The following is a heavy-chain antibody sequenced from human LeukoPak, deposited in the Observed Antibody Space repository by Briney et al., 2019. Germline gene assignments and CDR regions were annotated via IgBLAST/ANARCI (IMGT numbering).Heavy chain of an antibody. J-gene: IGHJ4*02. CDR2: IYYTGST. D-gene: IGHD3-10*01. V-gene: IGHV4-59*08. Sequence: PSETLSLTCSVSGGTINNYYWSWIRQPPGKGLEWIACIYYTGSTYYNPSLKSRVIIAVDTSKNQFSLTLSSVTAADTAVYFGARHNAGQRTWIGEVDYWGQGALVTVSS. CDR3: ARHNAGQRTWIGEVDY. CDR1: GGTINNYY.